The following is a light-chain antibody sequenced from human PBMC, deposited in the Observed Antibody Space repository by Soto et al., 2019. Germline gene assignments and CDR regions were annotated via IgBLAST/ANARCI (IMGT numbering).Light chain of an antibody. Sequence: EIVLTQSPGTLSLSPGERATLSCRASQSVTSNFLAWYQHKPGQAPRLLIYVASSRATGIPDRFCGSGSGTDFTLTISRLEPEDFAVYYCQQFGSAPITFGQGTRLEIK. CDR3: QQFGSAPIT. V-gene: IGKV3-20*01. CDR2: VAS. J-gene: IGKJ5*01. CDR1: QSVTSNF.